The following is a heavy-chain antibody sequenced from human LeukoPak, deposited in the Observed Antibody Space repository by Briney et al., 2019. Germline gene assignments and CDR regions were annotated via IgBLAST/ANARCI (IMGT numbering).Heavy chain of an antibody. CDR2: IYYSGST. D-gene: IGHD4-17*01. Sequence: SETLSLTCTVSGGSLSSYYWSWLRQPPGKGLEWIGYIYYSGSTNYNPSLKSRVTISVDTSKNQFSLKLSSVTAADTAVYYCAKAIGDPDAFDIWGQGTMVTVSS. V-gene: IGHV4-59*12. CDR1: GGSLSSYY. J-gene: IGHJ3*02. CDR3: AKAIGDPDAFDI.